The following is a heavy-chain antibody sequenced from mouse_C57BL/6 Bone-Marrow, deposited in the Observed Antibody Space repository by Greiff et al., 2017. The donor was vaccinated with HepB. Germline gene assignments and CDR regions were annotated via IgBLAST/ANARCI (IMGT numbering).Heavy chain of an antibody. V-gene: IGHV14-4*01. CDR1: GFNIKDDY. D-gene: IGHD1-1*01. J-gene: IGHJ1*03. CDR3: TSPGVAPYWYFDV. CDR2: IDPENGDT. Sequence: EVKLMESGAELVRPGASVKLSCTASGFNIKDDYMHWVKQRPEQGLEWIGWIDPENGDTEYASKFQGKATITADTSSNTAYLQLSSLTSEDTAVYYCTSPGVAPYWYFDVWGTGTTVTVSS.